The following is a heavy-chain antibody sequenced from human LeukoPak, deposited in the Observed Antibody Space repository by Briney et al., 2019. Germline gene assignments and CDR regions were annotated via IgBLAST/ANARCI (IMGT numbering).Heavy chain of an antibody. D-gene: IGHD3-3*01. CDR3: AREAGVEPDFDY. Sequence: PGGSLRLSCAASGFTFSSYSMNWVRQAPGKGLEWVSSISSSSSYIYYADSVKGRFTISRDNAKNSLYLQMNSPRAEDTAVYYCAREAGVEPDFDYWGQGTLVTVSS. J-gene: IGHJ4*02. V-gene: IGHV3-21*01. CDR1: GFTFSSYS. CDR2: ISSSSSYI.